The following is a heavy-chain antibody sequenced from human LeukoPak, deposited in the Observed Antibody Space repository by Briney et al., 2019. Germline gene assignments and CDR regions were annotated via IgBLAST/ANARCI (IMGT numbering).Heavy chain of an antibody. Sequence: SETLSLTCTVSGGSISSSSYYWGWIRQPPGKGLEWIGSIYYSGSTYYNPSLKSRVTISVDTSKNQFSLKLSSVTAADTAVYYCARSRYYDYVWGSYRQAPTYYFDYWGQGTLVTVSS. D-gene: IGHD3-16*02. J-gene: IGHJ4*02. CDR2: IYYSGST. CDR1: GGSISSSSYY. V-gene: IGHV4-39*07. CDR3: ARSRYYDYVWGSYRQAPTYYFDY.